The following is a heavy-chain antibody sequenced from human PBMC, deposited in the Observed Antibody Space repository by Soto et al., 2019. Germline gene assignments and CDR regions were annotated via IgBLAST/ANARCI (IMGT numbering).Heavy chain of an antibody. CDR2: MSYDGSK. Sequence: PWGSLRLAWASAGFTFSIYGMHWVRQAPGTGLEWVAVMSYDGSKYYADTVKGRFTISRDNSKNTLYLQINSLRPEDTAVYYCAKDFTTWFGDYFYYYYGMDVWGQGTTVTVSS. J-gene: IGHJ6*01. V-gene: IGHV3-30*18. CDR3: AKDFTTWFGDYFYYYYGMDV. CDR1: GFTFSIYG. D-gene: IGHD4-17*01.